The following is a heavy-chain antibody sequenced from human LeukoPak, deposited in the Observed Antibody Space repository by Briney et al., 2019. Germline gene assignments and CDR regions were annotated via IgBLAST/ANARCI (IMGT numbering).Heavy chain of an antibody. J-gene: IGHJ5*02. D-gene: IGHD2-21*01. CDR2: ISGSGANT. CDR3: AKDLSLDRCGYFFS. V-gene: IGHV3-23*01. Sequence: GGSLRLSCSTSGFTFNRFAMSWVRQAPGKGLEWLSAISGSGANTYYADSAKDRLTISRDNSKSTLFLQMSSLRGEDTAVYYCAKDLSLDRCGYFFSWGQGTLVTVSS. CDR1: GFTFNRFA.